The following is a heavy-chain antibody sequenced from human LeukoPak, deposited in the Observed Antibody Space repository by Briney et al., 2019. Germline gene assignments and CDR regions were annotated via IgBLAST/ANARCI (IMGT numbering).Heavy chain of an antibody. J-gene: IGHJ4*02. Sequence: GGSLRLSCAASEFTFSNYAMSWVRQAPGKGLEWVSVITGSGDDAAYTDSVRGRFIISRDNSKSTLYLQMNSLRAEDTAVYYCAKNPYSASYYSFDYWGQGTLVTVSS. CDR3: AKNPYSASYYSFDY. V-gene: IGHV3-23*01. CDR1: EFTFSNYA. CDR2: ITGSGDDA. D-gene: IGHD1-26*01.